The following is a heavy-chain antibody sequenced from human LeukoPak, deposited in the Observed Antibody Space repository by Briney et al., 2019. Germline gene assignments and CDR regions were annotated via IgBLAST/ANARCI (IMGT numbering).Heavy chain of an antibody. J-gene: IGHJ6*02. D-gene: IGHD5-12*01. CDR2: INHSGST. Sequence: PSETLSLTCTVSGGSISSYYWSWIRQPPGKGLEWVGEINHSGSTNYNPSLKSRVTISVDTSKNQFSLKLSSVTAADTAVYYCARGIVARGRKLGYYYGMDVWGQGTTVTVSS. V-gene: IGHV4-34*01. CDR1: GGSISSYY. CDR3: ARGIVARGRKLGYYYGMDV.